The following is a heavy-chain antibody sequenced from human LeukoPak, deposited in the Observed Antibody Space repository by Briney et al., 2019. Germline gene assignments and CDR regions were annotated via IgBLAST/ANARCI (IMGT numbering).Heavy chain of an antibody. Sequence: SETLSLTCTVSGGSISSYYWSWIRQPPGKGLEWIGYIYYSGSTYYNPSLKSRVTTSVDTSKNQFSLKLSSVTAADTAVYYCASSVVTPYYFDYWGQGTLVTVSS. CDR2: IYYSGST. CDR1: GGSISSYY. V-gene: IGHV4-59*08. CDR3: ASSVVTPYYFDY. J-gene: IGHJ4*02. D-gene: IGHD4-23*01.